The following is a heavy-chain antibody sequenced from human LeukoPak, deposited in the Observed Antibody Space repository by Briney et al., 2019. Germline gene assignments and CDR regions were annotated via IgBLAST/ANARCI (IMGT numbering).Heavy chain of an antibody. CDR2: IYSSGST. CDR1: GGSISGYY. V-gene: IGHV4-59*01. Sequence: SETLSLTCSVSGGSISGYYWSWIRQPPGKGLEWIGDIYSSGSTKYNPSLTSRVTISVDTSKNQFSLKLTSVTAADTAVYYCGRGGQIGLLPFDYWGQGTLVTVSS. J-gene: IGHJ4*02. D-gene: IGHD2-15*01. CDR3: GRGGQIGLLPFDY.